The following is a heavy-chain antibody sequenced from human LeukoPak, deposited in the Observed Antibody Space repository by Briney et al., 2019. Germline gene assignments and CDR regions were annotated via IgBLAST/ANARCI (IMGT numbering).Heavy chain of an antibody. D-gene: IGHD5-12*01. CDR2: TSGSSGSTI. Sequence: GGSLRLSCKASGFTFSRYGMNWVRQAPGRGLEWLSYTSGSSGSTIYYAQSVRGRFTISRDDAKNRLYLQMNSLRADDTAVYFCARDKIQWLRYSYFDYWGQGVLVTVSS. CDR3: ARDKIQWLRYSYFDY. J-gene: IGHJ4*02. CDR1: GFTFSRYG. V-gene: IGHV3-48*01.